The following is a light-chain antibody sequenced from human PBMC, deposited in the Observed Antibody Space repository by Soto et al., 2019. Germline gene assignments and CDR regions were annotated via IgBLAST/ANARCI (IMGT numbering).Light chain of an antibody. CDR2: DAS. Sequence: IQMTQSPSSLSASVGDRVTITCQASQDISNYLNWYQQKPGKAPKLLIYDASNLETGVPSRFSGSGSGTDFTFTISSLQPEDIATYYCQQYDNLPLTFGGGPKVDIK. CDR1: QDISNY. J-gene: IGKJ4*01. CDR3: QQYDNLPLT. V-gene: IGKV1-33*01.